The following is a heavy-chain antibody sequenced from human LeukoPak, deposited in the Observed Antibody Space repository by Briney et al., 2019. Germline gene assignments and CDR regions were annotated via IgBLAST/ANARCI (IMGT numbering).Heavy chain of an antibody. CDR3: ARARYFDWDDFDY. Sequence: GGSPRLSCAASGFTFSSYWMSWVRQAPGKGLEWVANIRQDGSEKYYVDSVKGRFTISRDNAKNSLYLQMNSLRAEDTAVYYCARARYFDWDDFDYWGQGTLVTVSS. J-gene: IGHJ4*02. D-gene: IGHD3-9*01. CDR2: IRQDGSEK. CDR1: GFTFSSYW. V-gene: IGHV3-7*01.